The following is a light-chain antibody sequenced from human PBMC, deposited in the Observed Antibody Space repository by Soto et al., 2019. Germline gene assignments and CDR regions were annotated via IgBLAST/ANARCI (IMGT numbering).Light chain of an antibody. CDR1: QGIRTY. Sequence: PVSLTQHSLSASVGDRLTITCRASQGIRTYFNWYRQKPGQAPELLIYAASSLQSGVPSRFSGSGSATEFTLTIFILQPEDGVTYCSTELESLPIT. J-gene: IGKJ5*01. CDR2: AAS. V-gene: IGKV1-17*01. CDR3: TELESLPIT.